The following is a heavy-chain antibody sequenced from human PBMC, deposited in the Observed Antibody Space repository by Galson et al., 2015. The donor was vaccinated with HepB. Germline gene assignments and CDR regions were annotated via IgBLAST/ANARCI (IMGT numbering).Heavy chain of an antibody. D-gene: IGHD3-3*01. Sequence: SLRLSCAASGFTFSSYSMNWVRQAPGKGLEWVSYISSSSSNIYYADSVKGRFTISRDNAKNSLYLQMNSLRDEDTAVYYCARVYDFWSGAVGYWGQGTLVTVSS. CDR3: ARVYDFWSGAVGY. J-gene: IGHJ4*02. CDR2: ISSSSSNI. CDR1: GFTFSSYS. V-gene: IGHV3-48*02.